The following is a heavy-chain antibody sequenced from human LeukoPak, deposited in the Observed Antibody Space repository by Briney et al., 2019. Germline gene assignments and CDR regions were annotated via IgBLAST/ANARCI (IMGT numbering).Heavy chain of an antibody. V-gene: IGHV4-39*07. J-gene: IGHJ4*02. CDR2: IYYSGST. D-gene: IGHD3-22*01. CDR1: GGSISSYY. CDR3: ARDRAYYYDSSGYYYFDY. Sequence: PSETLSLTCTVSGGSISSYYWSWIRQPPGKGLEWIGSIYYSGSTYYNPSLKSRVTISVDTSKNQFSLKLSSVTAADTAVYYCARDRAYYYDSSGYYYFDYWGQGTLVTVSS.